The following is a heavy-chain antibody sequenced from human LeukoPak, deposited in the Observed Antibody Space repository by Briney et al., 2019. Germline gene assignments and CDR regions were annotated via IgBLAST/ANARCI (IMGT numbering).Heavy chain of an antibody. Sequence: GGSLTLSCAASGFTFSSYEMNWVRQAPGKGLEWVANIKQDGSKNYYVDFVKGRFTIFRNNAKNSLFPQMNILSADDTALYFCSRDLRLLDYYDSSGPEDYWGQGTLGTGSS. CDR1: GFTFSSYE. V-gene: IGHV3-7*01. CDR3: SRDLRLLDYYDSSGPEDY. J-gene: IGHJ4*02. D-gene: IGHD3-22*01. CDR2: IKQDGSKN.